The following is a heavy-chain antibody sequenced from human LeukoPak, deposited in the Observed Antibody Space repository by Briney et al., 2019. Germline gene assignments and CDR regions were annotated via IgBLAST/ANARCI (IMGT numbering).Heavy chain of an antibody. CDR2: IWYDGSNK. V-gene: IGHV3-33*01. Sequence: GGSLRLSCAASGFTFSSYGMHWVRQAPGKGLEWVAVIWYDGSNKYYADSVKGRFTISRDNSKDTLYLQMNSLRAEDTAVYYCARGNGKYSGHDWGSYFDYWGQGTLVTVSS. J-gene: IGHJ4*02. CDR1: GFTFSSYG. CDR3: ARGNGKYSGHDWGSYFDY. D-gene: IGHD5-12*01.